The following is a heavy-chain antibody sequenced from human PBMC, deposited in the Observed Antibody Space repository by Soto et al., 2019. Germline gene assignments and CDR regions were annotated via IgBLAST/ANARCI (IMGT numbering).Heavy chain of an antibody. D-gene: IGHD3-3*01. CDR3: ATDETIFGVVITRHFDY. CDR2: ISYDGSNK. V-gene: IGHV3-30-3*01. Sequence: GGSLRLSCAASGFTFSSYAMHWVRQAPGKGLEWVAVISYDGSNKYYADSVKGRFTISRDNSKNTLYLQMNSLRAEDTAVYYCATDETIFGVVITRHFDYWGQGTLVTVSS. J-gene: IGHJ4*02. CDR1: GFTFSSYA.